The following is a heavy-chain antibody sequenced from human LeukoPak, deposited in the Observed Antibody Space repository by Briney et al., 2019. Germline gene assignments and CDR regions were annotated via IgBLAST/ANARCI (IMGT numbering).Heavy chain of an antibody. CDR3: AGDIYCYDSGGCFP. CDR2: IKSKNDGGTT. Sequence: PGGSLRLSCAASGFTFNTAWMTWVRQAPGKGLEWVGRIKSKNDGGTTDFPAPLKGRFSISRDDSRNTLYLQMNSLKTEDTAVYYCAGDIYCYDSGGCFPWGQGTLVTVSS. D-gene: IGHD3-22*01. J-gene: IGHJ5*02. CDR1: GFTFNTAW. V-gene: IGHV3-15*01.